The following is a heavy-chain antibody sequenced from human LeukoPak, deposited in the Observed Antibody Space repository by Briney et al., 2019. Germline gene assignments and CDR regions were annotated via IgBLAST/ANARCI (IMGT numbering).Heavy chain of an antibody. CDR1: GGSLSSGSYC. CDR2: SIYYSGSIYFSGSS. CDR3: ARDFDY. V-gene: IGHV4-39*07. Sequence: SETLSLTCTVSGGSLSSGSYCWGWIRQPPGKGLEWIGSIYYSGSIYFSGSSDYNPSLKSRVTISGDTSKNHFSLRLSSVTAADTAVYYCARDFDYWGQGTLVTVSS. J-gene: IGHJ4*02.